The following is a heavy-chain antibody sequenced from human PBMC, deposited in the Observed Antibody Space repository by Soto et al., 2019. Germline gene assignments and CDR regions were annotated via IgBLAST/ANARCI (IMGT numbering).Heavy chain of an antibody. V-gene: IGHV4-39*01. CDR2: IHYGGST. CDR3: AGQLGYYDY. D-gene: IGHD3-16*01. Sequence: SETLGLTCTVSGGSISSSVQYWGWIRQPPGKGLEWIGTIHYGGSTYYNPSLKSRVTISVDTSKNQFSLNLGSVTAADSAVYFCAGQLGYYDYWGQGTLVTVSS. J-gene: IGHJ4*02. CDR1: GGSISSSVQY.